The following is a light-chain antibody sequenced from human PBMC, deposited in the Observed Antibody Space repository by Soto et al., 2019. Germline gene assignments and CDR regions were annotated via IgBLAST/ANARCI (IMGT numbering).Light chain of an antibody. CDR3: SSYTSSSIDYV. V-gene: IGLV2-14*01. Sequence: QSALTQPASVSGSPGQSITISCTGPRSDVGGYNYVSWYQQHPGKAPKLMIYEVSNRPSGVSNRFSGSKSGNTASLTISGLQAEDEADYYCSSYTSSSIDYVFGTGTKLTVL. CDR1: RSDVGGYNY. J-gene: IGLJ1*01. CDR2: EVS.